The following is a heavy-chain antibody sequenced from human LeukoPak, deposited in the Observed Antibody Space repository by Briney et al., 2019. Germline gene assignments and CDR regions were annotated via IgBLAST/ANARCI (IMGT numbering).Heavy chain of an antibody. CDR2: IRYDGSNK. CDR3: ATYSSLNAREFQY. V-gene: IGHV3-30*02. CDR1: GFTFSSYG. D-gene: IGHD3-22*01. Sequence: PGGSLRLSCVASGFTFSSYGMHWVRQAPGKGLEWVAFIRYDGSNKYYADSVKGRFTISRDNSKNTLYLQMNSLRAEDTAVYYCATYSSLNAREFQYWGQGTLVTVSS. J-gene: IGHJ1*01.